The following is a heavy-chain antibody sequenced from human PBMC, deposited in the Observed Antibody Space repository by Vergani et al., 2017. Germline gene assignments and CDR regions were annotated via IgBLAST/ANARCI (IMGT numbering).Heavy chain of an antibody. D-gene: IGHD2-8*01. CDR1: GFTFSSYS. CDR2: ISSSGSTI. J-gene: IGHJ5*02. Sequence: EVQLVESGGGLVKPGGSLRLSCAASGFTFSSYSMNWVRQAPGKGLEWVSYISSSGSTIYYADSVKGRFTISRDNAKNSLYLQMNSLRAEDTAVYYCARAPDMYDNWFDPWGQGTLVTVSS. V-gene: IGHV3-21*05. CDR3: ARAPDMYDNWFDP.